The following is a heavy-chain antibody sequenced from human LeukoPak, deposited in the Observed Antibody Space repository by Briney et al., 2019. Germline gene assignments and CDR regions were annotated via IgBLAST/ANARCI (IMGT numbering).Heavy chain of an antibody. CDR1: GYTFTGYY. J-gene: IGHJ5*02. CDR3: ARVSNSVNTYYDILTGYYNQQYNWFDP. V-gene: IGHV1-2*02. Sequence: ASVKVSCKASGYTFTGYYMHWVRQAPGQGLEWMGWINLNSGGTNYAQKFQGRVTMTRDTSISTAYMELSRLRSDDTAVYYCARVSNSVNTYYDILTGYYNQQYNWFDPWGQGTLVTVSS. D-gene: IGHD3-9*01. CDR2: INLNSGGT.